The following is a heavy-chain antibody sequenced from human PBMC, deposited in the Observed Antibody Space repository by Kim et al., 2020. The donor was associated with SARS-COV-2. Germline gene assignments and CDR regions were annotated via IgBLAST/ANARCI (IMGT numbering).Heavy chain of an antibody. J-gene: IGHJ6*02. V-gene: IGHV3-30*18. CDR1: GFTFSSYG. CDR2: ISYDGSNK. D-gene: IGHD3-9*01. Sequence: GGSLRLSCAASGFTFSSYGMHWVRQAPGKGLEWVAVISYDGSNKYYADSVKGRFTISRDNSKNTLYLQMNSLRAEDTAVYYCAKDRIDYDILTGYFPSYYYGMDVWGQGTTVTVSS. CDR3: AKDRIDYDILTGYFPSYYYGMDV.